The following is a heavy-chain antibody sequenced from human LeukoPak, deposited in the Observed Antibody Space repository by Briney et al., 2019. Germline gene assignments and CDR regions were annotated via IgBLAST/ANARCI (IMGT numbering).Heavy chain of an antibody. CDR2: ISAYNGNT. J-gene: IGHJ6*03. V-gene: IGHV1-18*01. Sequence: ASVKVSCKASGYTFTNDGISWVRQAPGQGLEWMGWISAYNGNTDYAQKVQGRVTMTTDTSTATAYMELRSLRSDDTAVYYCAREPYSSSSQPYYYMDVWGKGTTVTVSS. CDR3: AREPYSSSSQPYYYMDV. CDR1: GYTFTNDG. D-gene: IGHD6-6*01.